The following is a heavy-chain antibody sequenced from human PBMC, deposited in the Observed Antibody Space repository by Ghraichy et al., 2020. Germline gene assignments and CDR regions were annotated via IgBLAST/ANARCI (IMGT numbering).Heavy chain of an antibody. Sequence: SETLSLTCTVSGGSITGNPYYWGWIRQPPGKGLEWIGTIFYSGTTYFNPSLKSRLTISIDTSKTQFSLKLSSVTAADSAVYYCAKSDGGNRYYYYGMDVWGQGTTVMVSS. V-gene: IGHV4-39*01. CDR2: IFYSGTT. CDR3: AKSDGGNRYYYYGMDV. D-gene: IGHD4-23*01. J-gene: IGHJ6*02. CDR1: GGSITGNPYY.